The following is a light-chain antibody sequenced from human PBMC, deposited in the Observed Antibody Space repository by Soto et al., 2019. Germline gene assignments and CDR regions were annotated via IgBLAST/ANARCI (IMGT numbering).Light chain of an antibody. Sequence: DIVMTQSPDSLAVSLGERATINCKSSQSVFYSSNNKNYLAWYQQKPGQPPKLLIYWASTRESGVPDRFSGSGSGTHFTLTISSLQAEDVAVYYCQQYYSIPLTFGGGTKVDIK. CDR1: QSVFYSSNNKNY. CDR2: WAS. J-gene: IGKJ4*01. CDR3: QQYYSIPLT. V-gene: IGKV4-1*01.